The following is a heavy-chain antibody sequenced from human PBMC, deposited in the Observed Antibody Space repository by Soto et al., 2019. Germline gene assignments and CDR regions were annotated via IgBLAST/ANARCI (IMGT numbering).Heavy chain of an antibody. CDR1: GFTFSSYS. CDR2: ISSSSSYI. J-gene: IGHJ3*02. D-gene: IGHD4-17*01. Sequence: PGGSLRLSCAASGFTFSSYSMIWVRQAPGKGLEWVSSISSSSSYIYYADSVKGRFTISRDNAKNSLYLQMNSLRAEDTAVYYCASRTGDYSAFDIWGQGTMVTVSS. CDR3: ASRTGDYSAFDI. V-gene: IGHV3-21*01.